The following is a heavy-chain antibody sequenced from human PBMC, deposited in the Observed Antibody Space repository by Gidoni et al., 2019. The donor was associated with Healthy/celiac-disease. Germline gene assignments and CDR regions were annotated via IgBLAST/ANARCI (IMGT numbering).Heavy chain of an antibody. V-gene: IGHV1-2*04. CDR2: INPNSGGT. CDR1: VDTFTGYY. D-gene: IGHD6-13*01. CDR3: ARSAAATGSWFDP. Sequence: QVPLVQSGAEVKKPAASVTVSCKASVDTFTGYYMHWVRQAPGQGLEWMGWINPNSGGTNYAQKFQGWVTMTRDTSISTAYMELSRLRSDDTAVYYCARSAAATGSWFDPWGQGTLVTVSS. J-gene: IGHJ5*02.